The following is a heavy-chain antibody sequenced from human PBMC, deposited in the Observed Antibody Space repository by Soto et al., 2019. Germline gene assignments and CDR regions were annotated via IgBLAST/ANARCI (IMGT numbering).Heavy chain of an antibody. CDR3: ARMVAYDFWSGYDAFDI. CDR1: GYSFTSYW. Sequence: GESLKISCKGSGYSFTSYWIGWVRQMPGKGLEWMGIIYPGDSDTRYSPSFQGQVTISADKSISTAYLQWSSLKASDTAMYYCARMVAYDFWSGYDAFDIWGQGTMVTVSS. J-gene: IGHJ3*02. CDR2: IYPGDSDT. D-gene: IGHD3-3*01. V-gene: IGHV5-51*01.